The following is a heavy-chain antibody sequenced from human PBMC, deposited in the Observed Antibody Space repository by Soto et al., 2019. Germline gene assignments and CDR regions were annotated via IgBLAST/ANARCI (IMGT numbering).Heavy chain of an antibody. V-gene: IGHV4-34*01. J-gene: IGHJ6*02. CDR1: GGSFSGYY. CDR3: ARSRYYSGSGRPYGMDV. CDR2: INHSGST. D-gene: IGHD3-10*01. Sequence: QVQLQQWGAGLLKPSETLSLTCAVYGGSFSGYYWSWIRQPPGKGLEWIGEINHSGSTNYNPSLKSPITLSVDTSKHQFCLTLSSATAADTAAYYRARSRYYSGSGRPYGMDVWGQGTTVAVCS.